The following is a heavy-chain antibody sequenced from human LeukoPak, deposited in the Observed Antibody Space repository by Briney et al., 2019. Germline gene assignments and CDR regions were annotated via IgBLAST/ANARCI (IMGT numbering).Heavy chain of an antibody. CDR1: GFSFSKYW. CDR2: IKEDGTYT. J-gene: IGHJ4*02. V-gene: IGHV3-74*01. CDR3: ARDFDMGITPGDDFDF. Sequence: AGGSLRLSCAASGFSFSKYWMHWVRQTPGEGLVWVARIKEDGTYTSYADSVKGRFTISRDNARNTVFLQMNSLRAEDTAVYYCARDFDMGITPGDDFDFWGQGTLATVSS. D-gene: IGHD3-9*01.